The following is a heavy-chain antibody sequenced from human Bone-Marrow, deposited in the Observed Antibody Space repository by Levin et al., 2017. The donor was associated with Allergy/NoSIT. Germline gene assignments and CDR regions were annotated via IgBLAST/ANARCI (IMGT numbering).Heavy chain of an antibody. Sequence: GESLKISCLVSGFTVSSQYISWVRQAPGKGLEWVSTTYSGGTSYYADSVKGRFTISRDDAKNTLYLQMNSLRAEDTALYYYAVLPNWGDYFDYWGQGALVTVSS. V-gene: IGHV3-53*01. CDR3: AVLPNWGDYFDY. CDR2: TYSGGTS. D-gene: IGHD7-27*01. J-gene: IGHJ4*02. CDR1: GFTVSSQY.